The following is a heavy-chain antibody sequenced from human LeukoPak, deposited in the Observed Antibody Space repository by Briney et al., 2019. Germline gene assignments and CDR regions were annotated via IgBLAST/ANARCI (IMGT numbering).Heavy chain of an antibody. CDR2: INPSGGST. J-gene: IGHJ4*02. Sequence: ASVKVSCKASGYTFTSYYMHWVRQAPGQGLEWMGIINPSGGSTSYAQKFQGRVTMTRDMSTSTVYMELSSLRSEDTAVYYCAREMVCTNGACYGGPFDYWGQGTLVTVSS. CDR3: AREMVCTNGACYGGPFDY. V-gene: IGHV1-46*01. D-gene: IGHD2-8*01. CDR1: GYTFTSYY.